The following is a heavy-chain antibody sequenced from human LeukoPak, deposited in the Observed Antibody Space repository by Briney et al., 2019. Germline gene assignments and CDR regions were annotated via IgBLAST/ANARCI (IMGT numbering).Heavy chain of an antibody. CDR1: GGSISSYY. CDR3: ARWAVTSWFDP. Sequence: KPSETLSLTCTVSGGSISSYYWSWIRQPPGKGLEWIGYIYYSGSTNYNPSLKSRVTISVDTSKNQFPLKLSSVTAADTAVYYCARWAVTSWFDPWGQGTLVTVSS. J-gene: IGHJ5*02. CDR2: IYYSGST. D-gene: IGHD4-17*01. V-gene: IGHV4-59*01.